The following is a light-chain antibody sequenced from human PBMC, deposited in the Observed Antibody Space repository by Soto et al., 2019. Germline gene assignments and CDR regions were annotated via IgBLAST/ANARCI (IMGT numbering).Light chain of an antibody. CDR2: ESS. V-gene: IGKV3-11*01. J-gene: IGKJ4*01. CDR3: QQRLRWPRV. CDR1: QSISSH. Sequence: IVLTQSPATLSLSPGERAILYCRASQSISSHLVWYQQRPGQAPRLLIYESSKRATGVPDRFTGSGSGTDFTLTISSLEPEDFAFYYCQQRLRWPRVLGGGTKVEI.